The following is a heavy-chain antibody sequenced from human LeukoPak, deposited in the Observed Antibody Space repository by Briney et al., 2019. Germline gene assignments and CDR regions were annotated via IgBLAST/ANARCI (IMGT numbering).Heavy chain of an antibody. CDR1: GYSFTSYY. V-gene: IGHV5-51*01. CDR2: IYPGDSDT. Sequence: NPGESLKISCKGSGYSFTSYYIGWVRQVPGKGLEWMGIIYPGDSDTRYNPSFQGQVTISADKSTTTAYLQWSSLKASDTAMYYCARRYCSGTRCYFFDYWGQGTLVTVSS. D-gene: IGHD2-2*01. J-gene: IGHJ4*02. CDR3: ARRYCSGTRCYFFDY.